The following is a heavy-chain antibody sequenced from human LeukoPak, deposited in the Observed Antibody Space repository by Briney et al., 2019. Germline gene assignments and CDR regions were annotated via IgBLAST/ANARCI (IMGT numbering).Heavy chain of an antibody. D-gene: IGHD1-26*01. CDR1: GFTFSSYS. Sequence: GGSLRLSCAASGFTFSSYSMNWVRQAPGKGLEWVTYISSSSSTIYYADSVKGRFTISRDNAKNSLYLQMNSLRAEDAAVYYCARASRARAPKMGATNAFDIWGQGTMVTVSS. V-gene: IGHV3-48*04. J-gene: IGHJ3*02. CDR3: ARASRARAPKMGATNAFDI. CDR2: ISSSSSTI.